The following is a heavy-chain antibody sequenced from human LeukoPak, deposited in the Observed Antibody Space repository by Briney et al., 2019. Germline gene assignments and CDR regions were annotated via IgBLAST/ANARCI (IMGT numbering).Heavy chain of an antibody. V-gene: IGHV1-18*01. CDR2: INAENGQT. J-gene: IGHJ4*02. CDR1: GYTFTNYA. CDR3: ARDSANWAF. D-gene: IGHD3-16*01. Sequence: APVKVSCKASGYTFTNYAFTWVRQAPGQGLEWMGWINAENGQTNYGKEVQGRVTMTTDTSTNTVFMELRNLRSEDTAMYYCARDSANWAFWGQGTLVIVSA.